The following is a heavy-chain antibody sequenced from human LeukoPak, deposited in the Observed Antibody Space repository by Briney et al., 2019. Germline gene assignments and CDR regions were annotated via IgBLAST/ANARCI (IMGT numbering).Heavy chain of an antibody. CDR3: ARPLRNYYFDY. J-gene: IGHJ4*02. CDR2: INYSGNT. V-gene: IGHV4-38-2*02. D-gene: IGHD1-7*01. Sequence: SETLSLTCTVSGYSISSGYYWGWIRQPPGKGLEWIASINYSGNTYHNPSLKSRVTISVDTSKNQFSLKLSSVTAADTAVYYCARPLRNYYFDYWGQGTLVTVSS. CDR1: GYSISSGYY.